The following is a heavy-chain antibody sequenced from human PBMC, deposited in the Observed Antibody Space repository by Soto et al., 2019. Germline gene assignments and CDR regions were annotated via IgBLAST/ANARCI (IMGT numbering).Heavy chain of an antibody. V-gene: IGHV3-33*01. D-gene: IGHD3-10*01. Sequence: GGSLRLSCAASRFTFSNYGMHWVRQAPGKGLEWVTVISSDGNSKIYADSVKDRFTISRDNSKNTLSLQMNSLRAEDTAVYYCGRDVYAYGGHQIDYWGQGTLVTVSS. J-gene: IGHJ4*02. CDR3: GRDVYAYGGHQIDY. CDR2: ISSDGNSK. CDR1: RFTFSNYG.